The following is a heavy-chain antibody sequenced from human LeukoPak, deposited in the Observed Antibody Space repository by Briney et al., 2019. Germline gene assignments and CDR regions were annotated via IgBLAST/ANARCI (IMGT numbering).Heavy chain of an antibody. V-gene: IGHV3-30*18. CDR2: ISYDGSNK. Sequence: PGGSLRLSCAASGFTFSSYGMHWVRQAPGKGLEWVAVISYDGSNKYYADSVKGRFTISRDNSKNTLYLQMNSLRAEDTAVYYCAKKGSYGSGTGDGMDVWGQGTTVTVSS. J-gene: IGHJ6*02. CDR1: GFTFSSYG. CDR3: AKKGSYGSGTGDGMDV. D-gene: IGHD3-10*01.